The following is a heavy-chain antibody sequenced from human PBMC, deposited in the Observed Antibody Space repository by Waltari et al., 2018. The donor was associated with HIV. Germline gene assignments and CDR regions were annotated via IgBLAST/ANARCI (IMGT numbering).Heavy chain of an antibody. CDR3: ARNLNRRSYSSSWYYFDY. J-gene: IGHJ4*02. CDR1: GGSISSSSYY. D-gene: IGHD6-13*01. Sequence: QLQLQESGPGLVKPSETLSLTCTVSGGSISSSSYYWGWIRQPPGKGLEWIGSIYYSGGTYYNPSLKSRGTISVDTSKNQFSLKLSSVTAADTAVYYCARNLNRRSYSSSWYYFDYWGQGTLVTVSS. V-gene: IGHV4-39*01. CDR2: IYYSGGT.